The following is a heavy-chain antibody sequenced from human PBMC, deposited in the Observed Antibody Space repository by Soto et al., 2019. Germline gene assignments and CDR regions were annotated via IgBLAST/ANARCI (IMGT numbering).Heavy chain of an antibody. CDR1: GFTFSDYY. V-gene: IGHV3-11*01. Sequence: PGGSLRLSCAASGFTFSDYYMSWIRQAPGKGLERVSYISSSGSTIYYADSVKGRFTISRDNAKSSLYLQMSRLRSDDTAVYYCARDGCSGGSCYGTVFFDYWGQGTLVTVSS. CDR3: ARDGCSGGSCYGTVFFDY. D-gene: IGHD2-15*01. J-gene: IGHJ4*02. CDR2: ISSSGSTI.